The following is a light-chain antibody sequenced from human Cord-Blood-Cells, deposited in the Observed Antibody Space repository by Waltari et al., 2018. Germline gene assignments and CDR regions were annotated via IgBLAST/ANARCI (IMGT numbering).Light chain of an antibody. CDR2: DDS. J-gene: IGLJ1*01. Sequence: SYLLTPPPSVSVAPGQTARITRGGNNIGRKSVDWYQQKHGQAPVLVVYDDSDRPSGIPERFSGANAGNTATLTISRVEAGDEADYYCQVWDSSSDHVFGTGTKVTVL. CDR1: NIGRKS. V-gene: IGLV3-21*02. CDR3: QVWDSSSDHV.